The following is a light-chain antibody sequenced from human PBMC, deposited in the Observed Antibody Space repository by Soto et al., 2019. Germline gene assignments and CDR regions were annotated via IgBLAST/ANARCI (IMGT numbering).Light chain of an antibody. CDR2: GAS. CDR1: QIVSDN. V-gene: IGKV3-15*01. CDR3: QQFHNWPLT. J-gene: IGKJ4*01. Sequence: EIVMTQFPASLSVSPGERATLSCRASQIVSDNFAWYQHRPGQAPRLLIYGASTRATGIPARFSGSGSGTEFTLTISSLQSEDVAVYYCQQFHNWPLTFGGGTKVEIK.